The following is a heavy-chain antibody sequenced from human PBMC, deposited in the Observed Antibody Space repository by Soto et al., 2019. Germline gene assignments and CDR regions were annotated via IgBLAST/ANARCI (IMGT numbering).Heavy chain of an antibody. V-gene: IGHV3-23*01. Sequence: KGLEGVSTISGSGGSTYYGDSVKGSFTIYRDNSKHPLYLQMNSLRAEDTAGYYCAKVFFFKEEEGIRDVRSVSAFLLNRSSDL. CDR3: AKVFFFKEEEGIRDVRSVSAFLLNRSSDL. J-gene: IGHJ2*01. CDR2: ISGSGGST. D-gene: IGHD3-10*02.